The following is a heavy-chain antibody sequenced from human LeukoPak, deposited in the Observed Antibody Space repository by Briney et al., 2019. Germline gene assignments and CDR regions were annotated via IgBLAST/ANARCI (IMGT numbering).Heavy chain of an antibody. J-gene: IGHJ4*02. Sequence: PGGSLRLSCAASGFTVNSNYMSWVRQAPGKGLEGVSVVYRGDRTYYADSVKGRFTISRDDSTNTLYLLMNSLRAEDTAVYYCARGYLIDYWGQGTLVTVSS. CDR3: ARGYLIDY. CDR1: GFTVNSNY. CDR2: VYRGDRT. D-gene: IGHD1-26*01. V-gene: IGHV3-66*01.